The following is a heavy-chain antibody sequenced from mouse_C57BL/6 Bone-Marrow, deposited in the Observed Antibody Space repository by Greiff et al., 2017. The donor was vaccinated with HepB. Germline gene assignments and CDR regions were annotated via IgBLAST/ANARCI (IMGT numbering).Heavy chain of an antibody. J-gene: IGHJ2*01. CDR2: INPNNGGT. Sequence: EVQLQQSGPELVKPGASVKISCKASGYTFTDYYMNWVKQSHGKSLEWIGDINPNNGGTSYNQKFKGKATWTVDKSSSTAYMELRSLTSEDSAVYYCAKGSGSSPLDYWGQGTTLTVSS. CDR3: AKGSGSSPLDY. D-gene: IGHD1-1*01. V-gene: IGHV1-26*01. CDR1: GYTFTDYY.